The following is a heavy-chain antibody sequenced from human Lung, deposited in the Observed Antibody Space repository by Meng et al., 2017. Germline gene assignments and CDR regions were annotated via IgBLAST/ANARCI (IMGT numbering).Heavy chain of an antibody. J-gene: IGHJ4*02. D-gene: IGHD4/OR15-4a*01. CDR2: INAGNGNT. V-gene: IGHV1-3*01. Sequence: QVQLVQSGAEVKKPWASVKVSCKASGYTFTTYAMHWVRQAPGQRLEWMGWINAGNGNTKYSQKFQGRVTITNDTSASTAYMELTSLTSEDTAIYYCKSYANSDYFDYWGQGTLVTVSS. CDR1: GYTFTTYA. CDR3: KSYANSDYFDY.